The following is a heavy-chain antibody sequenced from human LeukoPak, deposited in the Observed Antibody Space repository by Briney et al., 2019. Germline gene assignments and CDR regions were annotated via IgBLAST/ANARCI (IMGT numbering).Heavy chain of an antibody. CDR1: GGSISSYY. J-gene: IGHJ5*02. V-gene: IGHV4-59*01. Sequence: SETLSLTCTVSGGSISSYYWNWIRQPPGKGLEWIGYIYYSGSTNYNPSLKSRVTISVDTSKNQFFLKVSSVTAADTAVYYCARVVGGTSWFDPWGQGTLVTVSS. CDR2: IYYSGST. CDR3: ARVVGGTSWFDP. D-gene: IGHD1-26*01.